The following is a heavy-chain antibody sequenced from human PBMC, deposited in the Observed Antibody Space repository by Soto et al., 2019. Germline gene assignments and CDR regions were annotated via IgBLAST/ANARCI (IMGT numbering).Heavy chain of an antibody. CDR1: VGSFSGYY. J-gene: IGHJ4*02. D-gene: IGHD6-19*01. Sequence: QVQLQQWGAGLLKPSETLSLTCAVYVGSFSGYYWTWVRQPPGKGLEWIGETNHRGSTSYNPSLKSRVTISVDTSKNQFSLRLSSVTAADTAVYYCARGEGSGWYFDYWGQGTRVTVSS. CDR3: ARGEGSGWYFDY. V-gene: IGHV4-34*01. CDR2: TNHRGST.